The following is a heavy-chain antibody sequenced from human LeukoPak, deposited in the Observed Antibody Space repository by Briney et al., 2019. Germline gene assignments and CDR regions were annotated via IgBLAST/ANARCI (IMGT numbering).Heavy chain of an antibody. CDR3: ARDSLEGIAAAGTDYYYYMDV. CDR2: INPNSGGT. D-gene: IGHD6-13*01. V-gene: IGHV1-2*02. CDR1: GYTFTGYY. J-gene: IGHJ6*03. Sequence: ASVKVSCKASGYTFTGYYMHWVRQAPGQGLEWMGWINPNSGGTSYAQKFQGRVTMTRDTSISTAYMELSRLRSDDTAVYYCARDSLEGIAAAGTDYYYYMDVWGKGTTVTVSS.